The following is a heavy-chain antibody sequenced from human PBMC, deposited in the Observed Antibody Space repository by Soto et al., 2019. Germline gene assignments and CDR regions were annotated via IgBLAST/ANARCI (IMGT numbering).Heavy chain of an antibody. D-gene: IGHD5-18*01. V-gene: IGHV3-23*01. CDR3: AGPGYSSQDY. CDR1: GFPFISFA. J-gene: IGHJ4*02. CDR2: ISGSADGT. Sequence: GGSLRLSCASSGFPFISFALSWVRQAPGKGLEWVSAISGSADGTDYANSVKGRFTISRDNSKNTLYLQMNSLRVEDTAVYYCAGPGYSSQDYWGQGTLVTVSS.